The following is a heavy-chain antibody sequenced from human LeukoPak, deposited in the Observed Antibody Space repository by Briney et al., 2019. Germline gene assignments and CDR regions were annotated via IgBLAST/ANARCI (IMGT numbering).Heavy chain of an antibody. CDR3: ARVSGPFSYGNWFDA. Sequence: PSETLSLTCTVSGGSISSYYWTWIRQPPGKGLECIGYIYYSGSTNYNPSLKSRVTISVDTSKNQFSLKLSSVTAADTAVYYCARVSGPFSYGNWFDAWGQGTLVTVSS. V-gene: IGHV4-59*01. D-gene: IGHD5-18*01. J-gene: IGHJ5*02. CDR2: IYYSGST. CDR1: GGSISSYY.